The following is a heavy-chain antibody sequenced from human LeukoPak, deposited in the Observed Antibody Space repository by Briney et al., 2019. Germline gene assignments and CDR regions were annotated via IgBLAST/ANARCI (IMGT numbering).Heavy chain of an antibody. V-gene: IGHV3-23*01. CDR3: ARDEDYGIFVNIDY. Sequence: PGGSLRLSCAASGFTFSSYAMSWVRQAPGKGLEWVSAISGSGGSTYYADSVKGRFTISRDNSKNTLYLQMNSLRSDDTAVYYCARDEDYGIFVNIDYWGQGTLVTVSS. D-gene: IGHD4-17*01. CDR1: GFTFSSYA. CDR2: ISGSGGST. J-gene: IGHJ4*02.